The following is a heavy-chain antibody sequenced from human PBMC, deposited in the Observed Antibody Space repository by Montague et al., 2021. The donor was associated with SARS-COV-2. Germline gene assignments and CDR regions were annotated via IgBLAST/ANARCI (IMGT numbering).Heavy chain of an antibody. CDR1: GGSFSGYY. CDR3: ARDRGVQYQLQMPFYFDY. D-gene: IGHD2-2*01. V-gene: IGHV4-34*01. J-gene: IGHJ4*02. CDR2: IYHSGST. Sequence: SETLSLTCAVYGGSFSGYYSSWIRSPPEKGLARIGAIYHSGSTNYNPSLKSRVTISVDTSKNQFSLRLSSVTAADTAVYYCARDRGVQYQLQMPFYFDYWGQGTLVTVSS.